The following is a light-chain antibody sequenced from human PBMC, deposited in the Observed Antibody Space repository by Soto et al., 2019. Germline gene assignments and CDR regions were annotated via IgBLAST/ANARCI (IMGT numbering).Light chain of an antibody. CDR2: GND. V-gene: IGLV1-40*01. J-gene: IGLJ1*01. CDR1: SSNIGAGYD. Sequence: QSALTQPPSVSVAPGQGVTISCTGSSSNIGAGYDVHWYQQLPGAAPKLLIFGNDNRPSGVPDRFSGSRSGTSASLAIPGLQAEDEADYYCQSYDRSLGGSVFGAGTKVTV. CDR3: QSYDRSLGGSV.